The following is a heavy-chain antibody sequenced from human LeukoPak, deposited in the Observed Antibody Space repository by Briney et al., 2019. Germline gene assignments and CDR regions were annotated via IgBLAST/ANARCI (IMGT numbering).Heavy chain of an antibody. D-gene: IGHD4-11*01. CDR2: IYYSGST. J-gene: IGHJ6*03. CDR3: ARGGYSNYVSYYYYYMDV. CDR1: SGSIGSYY. V-gene: IGHV4-59*01. Sequence: PSETLSLTCTVSSGSIGSYYWSWIRQPPGKGLEWIGYIYYSGSTNYNPSLKSRVTISLDTSKNQFSLKLSSVTAADTAVYYCARGGYSNYVSYYYYYMDVWGKGTTVTVSS.